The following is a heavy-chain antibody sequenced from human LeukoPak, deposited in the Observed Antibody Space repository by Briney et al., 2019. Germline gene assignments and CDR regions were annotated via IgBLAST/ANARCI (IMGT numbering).Heavy chain of an antibody. V-gene: IGHV3-30*04. CDR2: ISYDGRFK. D-gene: IGHD4-23*01. CDR3: ARDAYGGNSAYYFDY. J-gene: IGHJ4*02. CDR1: GFTFNNYA. Sequence: GGSLRLSCAASGFTFNNYAMHWVRQAPGKGLEWVAIISYDGRFKYSADSVKGRFTISRDNSKNTLYLQLVSLRADDTAVYYCARDAYGGNSAYYFDYWGQGTLVTVSS.